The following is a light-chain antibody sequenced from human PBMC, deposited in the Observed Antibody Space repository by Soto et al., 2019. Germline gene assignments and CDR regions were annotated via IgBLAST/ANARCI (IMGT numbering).Light chain of an antibody. CDR3: QEYDRWPAT. Sequence: EIVLTQSPGTLSLSPGERATLSCRASQSVTSGYLAWYQQRPGQAPRLLIHGASSRASGIPGRFIGSGSGTDFTLTISRLQPEDFAVYHCQEYDRWPATFGKGTKLEIK. CDR2: GAS. CDR1: QSVTSGY. J-gene: IGKJ2*01. V-gene: IGKV3-20*01.